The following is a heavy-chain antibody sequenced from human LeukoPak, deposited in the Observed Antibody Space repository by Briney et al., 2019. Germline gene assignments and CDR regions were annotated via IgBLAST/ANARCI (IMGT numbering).Heavy chain of an antibody. CDR2: ISYDGSSK. D-gene: IGHD3-22*01. J-gene: IGHJ1*01. Sequence: PGGSLRLSCAASGFTFSSYAMHWVRQAPGKGLEWVAVISYDGSSKYYADSVKGRFTISRDNSKNTLYLQMNSLRAEDTAVYYCARDLSRRTYYYDSSGYPEYFQHWGQGTLVTVSS. CDR3: ARDLSRRTYYYDSSGYPEYFQH. CDR1: GFTFSSYA. V-gene: IGHV3-30-3*01.